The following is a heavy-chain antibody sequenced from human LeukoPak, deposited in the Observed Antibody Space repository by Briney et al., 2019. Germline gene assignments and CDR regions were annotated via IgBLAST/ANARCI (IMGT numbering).Heavy chain of an antibody. CDR3: ARKMIVVAPFDY. CDR2: IYYSGGT. D-gene: IGHD3-22*01. V-gene: IGHV4-39*01. J-gene: IGHJ4*02. Sequence: SETLSLTCTVSGGSISSSSYYWGWIRQPPGKGLEWIGSIYYSGGTYYNPSLKSRVTIFVDTSKNQFSLKLSSVTAADTAVYYCARKMIVVAPFDYWGQGTLVTVSS. CDR1: GGSISSSSYY.